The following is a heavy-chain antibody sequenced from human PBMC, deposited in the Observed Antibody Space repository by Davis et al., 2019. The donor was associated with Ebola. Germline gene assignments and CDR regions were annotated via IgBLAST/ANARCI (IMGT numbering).Heavy chain of an antibody. V-gene: IGHV1-8*01. J-gene: IGHJ6*02. CDR2: MNPNSGNT. D-gene: IGHD1-14*01. Sequence: AASVKVSCKASGYAFTSYDINWVRQATGQGLEWMGWMNPNSGNTGYVERFQGRVIMSRNTSISTAYMELSSLRSEDTAVYYCARSGVRGYYNGMDVWGQGTTVTVSS. CDR1: GYAFTSYD. CDR3: ARSGVRGYYNGMDV.